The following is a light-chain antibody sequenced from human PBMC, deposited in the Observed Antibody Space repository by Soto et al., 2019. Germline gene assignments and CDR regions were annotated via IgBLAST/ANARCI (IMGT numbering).Light chain of an antibody. Sequence: DIQMTQSPSTLSASLGDRVTITCRASQSISSWLARYQQKPGKAPNLLIYKASSLESGIPSRFSGSGSGTEYTLTISSLQPDDVAAYYCQQYNSYFPMYTVGQGTKLEIK. CDR3: QQYNSYFPMYT. V-gene: IGKV1-5*03. CDR1: QSISSW. J-gene: IGKJ2*01. CDR2: KAS.